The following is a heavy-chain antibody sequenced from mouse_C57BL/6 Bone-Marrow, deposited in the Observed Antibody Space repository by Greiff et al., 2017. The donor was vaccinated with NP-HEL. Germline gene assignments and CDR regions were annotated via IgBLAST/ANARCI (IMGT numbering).Heavy chain of an antibody. CDR3: AIIYYGNRYYFDY. CDR2: IYPRSGNT. V-gene: IGHV1-81*01. D-gene: IGHD2-1*01. J-gene: IGHJ2*01. Sequence: VHLVESGAELARPGASVKLSCKASGYTFTSYGISWVKQRTGQGLEWIGEIYPRSGNTYYNEKFKGKATLTADKSSSTAYMELRSLTSEDSAVYFCAIIYYGNRYYFDYWGQGTTLTVSS. CDR1: GYTFTSYG.